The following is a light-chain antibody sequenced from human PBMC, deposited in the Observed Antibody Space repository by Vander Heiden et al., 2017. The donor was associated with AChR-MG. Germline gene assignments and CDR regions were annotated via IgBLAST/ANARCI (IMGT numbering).Light chain of an antibody. CDR3: QAWDSRSNWV. Sequence: SSKLTQPPSVSVSPGQTATITCSGDNLGDKYVSWYQQKPGQPPLLVIYQKDKRPSGIPERFSGSNSGNTATLTISGTQAVDEADFFCQAWDSRSNWVFGGGTKLTVL. CDR1: NLGDKY. J-gene: IGLJ3*02. V-gene: IGLV3-1*01. CDR2: QKD.